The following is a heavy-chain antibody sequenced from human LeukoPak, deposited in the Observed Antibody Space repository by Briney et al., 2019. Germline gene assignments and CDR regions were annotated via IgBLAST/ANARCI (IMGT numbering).Heavy chain of an antibody. D-gene: IGHD5-18*01. Sequence: GGSLRLSCAASGFTFSGYSMHWVRQAPGKGLEWVSGISRNSSSIGYADSVKGRFTISRDNAKNSLYLQMNSLRAEDTALYYCAKDREAYGSYGPPDFDYWGQGTLVTVSS. J-gene: IGHJ4*02. V-gene: IGHV3-9*01. CDR3: AKDREAYGSYGPPDFDY. CDR1: GFTFSGYS. CDR2: ISRNSSSI.